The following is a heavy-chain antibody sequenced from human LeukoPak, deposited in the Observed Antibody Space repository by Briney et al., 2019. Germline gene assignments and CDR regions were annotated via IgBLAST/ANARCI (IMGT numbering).Heavy chain of an antibody. CDR3: ATSSAAGTYYFDY. Sequence: PSETPSLTCTVSGGSISSSSYYWGWIRQPPGKGLEWIGSIYYSGSTNYNPSLKSRVTISVDTSKNQFSLKLSSVTAADTAVYYCATSSAAGTYYFDYWGQGTLVTVSS. CDR2: IYYSGST. D-gene: IGHD6-13*01. CDR1: GGSISSSSYY. V-gene: IGHV4-39*07. J-gene: IGHJ4*02.